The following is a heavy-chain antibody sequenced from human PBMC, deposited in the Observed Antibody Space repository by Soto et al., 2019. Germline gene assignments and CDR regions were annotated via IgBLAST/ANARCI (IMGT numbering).Heavy chain of an antibody. Sequence: SVKVSCKASGGTFSSYAISWVRQAPGQGLEWMGGIIPIFGTANYAQKFQGRVTITADESTSTAYMELSSLRSEDTAVYYCARDESSGRSWSYFDYWGQGTLVTVSS. V-gene: IGHV1-69*13. CDR2: IIPIFGTA. CDR3: ARDESSGRSWSYFDY. CDR1: GGTFSSYA. J-gene: IGHJ4*02. D-gene: IGHD2-15*01.